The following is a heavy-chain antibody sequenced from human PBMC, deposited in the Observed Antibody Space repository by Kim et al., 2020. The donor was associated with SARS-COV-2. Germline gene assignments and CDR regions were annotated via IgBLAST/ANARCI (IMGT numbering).Heavy chain of an antibody. D-gene: IGHD6-6*01. CDR1: GFTFDDYA. CDR3: ATSRGSSSPFDY. J-gene: IGHJ4*02. CDR2: ISWNSGSI. V-gene: IGHV3-9*01. Sequence: GGSLRLSCAASGFTFDDYAMHWVRQAPGKGLEWVSGISWNSGSIGYADSVKGRFTISRDNAKNSLYLQMNSLRAEDTALYYCATSRGSSSPFDYWGQGTLVTVSS.